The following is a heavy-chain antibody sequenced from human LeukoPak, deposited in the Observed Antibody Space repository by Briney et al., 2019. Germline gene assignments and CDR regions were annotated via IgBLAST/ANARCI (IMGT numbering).Heavy chain of an antibody. J-gene: IGHJ4*02. V-gene: IGHV4-39*07. D-gene: IGHD6-13*01. Sequence: PAQTLSLTCTVSGGSISSSSYYWGWIRQPPGKGLEWIGSIYYSGSTSYNPSLKSRVTISVDTSKNQFSLRVSSVTAADTAVYYCARGTISAARVFDLWGQGILVTVSS. CDR1: GGSISSSSYY. CDR3: ARGTISAARVFDL. CDR2: IYYSGST.